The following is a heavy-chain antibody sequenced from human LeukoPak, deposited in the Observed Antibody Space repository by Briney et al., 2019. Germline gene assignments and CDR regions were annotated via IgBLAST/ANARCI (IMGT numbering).Heavy chain of an antibody. CDR1: GFSFSTYA. CDR3: AREGSGSGSYRGLDY. V-gene: IGHV3-33*01. J-gene: IGHJ4*02. Sequence: PGGSLRLSCAASGFSFSTYAMHWVRQAPGKGLERVALIWHDASHTFYTDSVKGRFTISRDNSKNTLYLQMNSLRAEDTAVYYCAREGSGSGSYRGLDYWGQGTLVTVSS. D-gene: IGHD3-10*01. CDR2: IWHDASHT.